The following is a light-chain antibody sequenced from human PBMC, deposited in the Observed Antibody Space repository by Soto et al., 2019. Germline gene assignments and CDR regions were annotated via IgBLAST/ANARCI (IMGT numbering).Light chain of an antibody. Sequence: DIQMTQSPSTLSASVGDRVTITCRASQSISSWLAWYQQKPGKAPKLLIYDASSLESGVPSRFSGSGSGTEFTLTISSLQPDDFATYYCQQYNSYLYTFGQDTKLEIK. CDR3: QQYNSYLYT. V-gene: IGKV1-5*01. CDR1: QSISSW. J-gene: IGKJ2*01. CDR2: DAS.